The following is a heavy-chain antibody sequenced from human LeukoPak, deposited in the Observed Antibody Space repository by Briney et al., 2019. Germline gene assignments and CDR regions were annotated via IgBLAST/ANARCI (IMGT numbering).Heavy chain of an antibody. D-gene: IGHD6-13*01. CDR3: ARQYSSFSFFYGFDV. V-gene: IGHV4-39*01. Sequence: KASETLSLTCAVSGGSISSSSYYWVWIRQPPGKGLEWIGNIFYSGITYYNPSLKSRVTMSVDTSKNQFSLRLSSVTAADTAVYYCARQYSSFSFFYGFDVWGQGTTVTVSS. J-gene: IGHJ6*02. CDR2: IFYSGIT. CDR1: GGSISSSSYY.